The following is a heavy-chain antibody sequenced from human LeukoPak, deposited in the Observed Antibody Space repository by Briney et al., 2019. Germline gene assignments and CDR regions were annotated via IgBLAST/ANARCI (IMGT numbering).Heavy chain of an antibody. CDR1: GFTFITYG. V-gene: IGHV3-30*02. D-gene: IGHD3-3*01. Sequence: GGSLRLSCAASGFTFITYGMHWVRQAPGKGLEWVAFIRYDGSNKYYADSVKGRFTISRDNSENTLYLQMNSLRAEDTAVYYCATQNSEWYSYYFDYWGQGTLVTVSS. CDR3: ATQNSEWYSYYFDY. CDR2: IRYDGSNK. J-gene: IGHJ4*02.